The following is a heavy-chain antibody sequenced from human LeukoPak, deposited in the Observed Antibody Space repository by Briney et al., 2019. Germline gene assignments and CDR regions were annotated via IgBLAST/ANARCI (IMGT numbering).Heavy chain of an antibody. CDR2: IYSGGST. CDR1: GFTVSRDY. J-gene: IGHJ4*02. Sequence: GGSLRLSCAASGFTVSRDYMSWVRQAPGKGLEWVSVIYSGGSTYYADSVKGRFTISRDKSKNTVYLQMNSLRFEDTAVYYCGRSGGYSGYLSYLGQGTLVTVSS. D-gene: IGHD1-26*01. CDR3: GRSGGYSGYLSY. V-gene: IGHV3-53*05.